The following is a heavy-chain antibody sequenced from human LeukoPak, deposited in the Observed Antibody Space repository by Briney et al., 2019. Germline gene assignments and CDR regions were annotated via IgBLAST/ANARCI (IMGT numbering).Heavy chain of an antibody. CDR1: GFTFSSYA. D-gene: IGHD4-17*01. Sequence: GGSLRLSCAASGFTFSSYAMSWVRQAPGKGLEWVSAISGSGGSTYYADSVKGRFTISRDNSKNTLYLQMNSLRAEDTAVYYCAAPQNYGDYVWGPGPPPNDAFDIWGQGTMVTVSS. CDR2: ISGSGGST. CDR3: AAPQNYGDYVWGPGPPPNDAFDI. V-gene: IGHV3-23*01. J-gene: IGHJ3*02.